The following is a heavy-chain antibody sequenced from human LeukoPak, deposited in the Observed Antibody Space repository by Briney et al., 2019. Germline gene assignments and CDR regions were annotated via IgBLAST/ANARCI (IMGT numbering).Heavy chain of an antibody. Sequence: SETLSLTCTVSGGSISSYYWSWIRQPPGKGLEWIGYIYTSGSTNYNPSLKSRVTISVDTSKNQFSLKLSSVTAADTAVYYCAGARVGTGINFDYWGQGTLVTVSS. CDR1: GGSISSYY. CDR3: AGARVGTGINFDY. J-gene: IGHJ4*02. CDR2: IYTSGST. V-gene: IGHV4-4*09. D-gene: IGHD5-18*01.